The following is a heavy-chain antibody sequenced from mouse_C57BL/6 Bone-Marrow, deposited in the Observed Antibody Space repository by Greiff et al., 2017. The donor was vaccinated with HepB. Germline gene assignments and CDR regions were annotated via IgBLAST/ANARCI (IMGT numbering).Heavy chain of an antibody. CDR2: ISYSGST. CDR3: AKYNSDYFDY. V-gene: IGHV3-8*01. Sequence: EVQGVESGPGLAKPSQTLSLTCSVTGYSITSDYWNWIRKFPGNKLEYMGYISYSGSTYYKPSLKSRISITRDTSKNQYYLQLYSVTTEDTATYKCAKYNSDYFDYWGQGTTLTVSS. CDR1: GYSITSDY. J-gene: IGHJ2*01.